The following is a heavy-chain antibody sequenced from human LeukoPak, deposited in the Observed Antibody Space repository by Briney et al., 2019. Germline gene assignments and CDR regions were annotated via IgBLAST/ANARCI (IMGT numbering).Heavy chain of an antibody. V-gene: IGHV1-69*13. J-gene: IGHJ4*02. CDR1: GGTFSSYA. D-gene: IGHD6-13*01. Sequence: ASVKVSCKASGGTFSSYAISWVRQAPGQGLEWMGGIIPIFGTANYAQKFQGRVTITADESTSTAYMELSSLRSEDTAVYYCASSPRAAKTGIDYWGQGTLVTVSS. CDR2: IIPIFGTA. CDR3: ASSPRAAKTGIDY.